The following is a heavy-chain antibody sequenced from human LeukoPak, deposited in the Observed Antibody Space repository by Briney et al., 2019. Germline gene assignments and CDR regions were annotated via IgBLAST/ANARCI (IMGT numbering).Heavy chain of an antibody. Sequence: SVKVSCKASGGTFSSYAISWVRQAPGQGLEWMGGIIPIFGTANYAQKFQGRVTITADESTSTAYMELSSLRSEDTAVYYCARDHGLGGWFDPWGQGTLVTVSS. J-gene: IGHJ5*02. CDR3: ARDHGLGGWFDP. V-gene: IGHV1-69*13. D-gene: IGHD3-16*01. CDR1: GGTFSSYA. CDR2: IIPIFGTA.